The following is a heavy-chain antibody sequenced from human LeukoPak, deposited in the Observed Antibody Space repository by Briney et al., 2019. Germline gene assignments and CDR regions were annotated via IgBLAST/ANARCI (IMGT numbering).Heavy chain of an antibody. Sequence: GGSLRLSCAASGFTFSDYYMTWLRQAPGKGLEWVSSISGSGTFIYDADSVKGRFTISRDNVKNSLYLQMNSLRVEDTAVYYCARDGDSSAYHYFDYWGQGTLVTVSS. J-gene: IGHJ4*02. CDR3: ARDGDSSAYHYFDY. CDR2: ISGSGTFI. V-gene: IGHV3-69-1*01. CDR1: GFTFSDYY. D-gene: IGHD3-22*01.